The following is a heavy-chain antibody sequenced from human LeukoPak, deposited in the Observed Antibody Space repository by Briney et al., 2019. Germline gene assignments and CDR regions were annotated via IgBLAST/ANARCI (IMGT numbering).Heavy chain of an antibody. D-gene: IGHD5-18*01. J-gene: IGHJ4*02. CDR1: GFTFSSYG. CDR3: ARSDTAMVN. V-gene: IGHV3-33*01. CDR2: IWYDGSNK. Sequence: PGGSLTLSCATSGFTFSSYGMHWVRQAPGKGLEWVAVIWYDGSNKYYADSVKGRFTISRDNSNNTLNLQMNSPRAQDTAVYFCARSDTAMVNWGQGTLVTVSS.